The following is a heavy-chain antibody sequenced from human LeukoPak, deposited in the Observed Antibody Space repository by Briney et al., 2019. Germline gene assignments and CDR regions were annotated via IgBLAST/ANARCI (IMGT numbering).Heavy chain of an antibody. CDR3: ARGTGTSLLAY. D-gene: IGHD3-3*02. V-gene: IGHV7-4-1*02. CDR2: INTNTGNP. J-gene: IGHJ4*02. Sequence: ASVKVSCKASGYTFTGYYMHWVRQAPGQGLEWMGWINTNTGNPTYAQGFTGRFVFSLDTSVSTAYLQISSLKAEDTAVYYCARGTGTSLLAYWGQGTLVTVSS. CDR1: GYTFTGYY.